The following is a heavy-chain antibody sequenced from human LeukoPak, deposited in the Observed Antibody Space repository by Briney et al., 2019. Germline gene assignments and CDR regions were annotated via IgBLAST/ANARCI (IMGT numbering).Heavy chain of an antibody. CDR1: GFTFSSYA. J-gene: IGHJ4*02. D-gene: IGHD6-6*01. Sequence: GGFLRLSCAASGFTFSSYAMSWVRQAPGKGLEWVSAISGSGGSTYYADSVKGRFTISRDNSRNTLHLQMDSLRADDTAVYYCATSYSSSSGPFDSWGQGTLVTVSS. CDR2: ISGSGGST. V-gene: IGHV3-23*01. CDR3: ATSYSSSSGPFDS.